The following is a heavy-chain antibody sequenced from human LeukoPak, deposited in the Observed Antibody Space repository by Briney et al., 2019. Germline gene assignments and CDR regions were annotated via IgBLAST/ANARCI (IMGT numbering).Heavy chain of an antibody. CDR1: GGSFSGYY. V-gene: IGHV4-34*01. Sequence: SETLSLTCAVYGGSFSGYYWSWIRQPPGKGLEWIGEINHSGSTNYNPSLKSRVTISVDTSKNQFSLKLSSVTAADTAVYYCARGRGRMTTVDYWGQGTLVTVSS. CDR3: ARGRGRMTTVDY. D-gene: IGHD4-17*01. J-gene: IGHJ4*02. CDR2: INHSGST.